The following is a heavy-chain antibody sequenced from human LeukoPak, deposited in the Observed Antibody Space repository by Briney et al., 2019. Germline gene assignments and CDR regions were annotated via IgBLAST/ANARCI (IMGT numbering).Heavy chain of an antibody. V-gene: IGHV4-4*02. J-gene: IGHJ6*03. D-gene: IGHD4-17*01. CDR3: ARRAGYGELYYYYYYMDV. Sequence: PSETLSLTCAVSGGSISSSNWWSWVRQPPGKGLEWIGKIYHSGSTNYNPSLKSRVTISVDKSKNQFSLKLSSVTAADTAVYYCARRAGYGELYYYYYYMDVWGKGTTVTVSS. CDR1: GGSISSSNW. CDR2: IYHSGST.